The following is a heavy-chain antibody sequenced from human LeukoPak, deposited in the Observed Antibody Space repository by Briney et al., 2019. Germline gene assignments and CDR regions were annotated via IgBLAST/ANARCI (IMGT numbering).Heavy chain of an antibody. CDR3: AKGSAYADF. D-gene: IGHD3-3*01. CDR1: GFTFSSYV. V-gene: IGHV3-23*01. Sequence: GGSLRLSCAASGFTFSSYVMSWVRQAPGKGLEWVSTISGSGGSTYYADSVKGRFTISRDNPKNTLSLQMNSLRAEGTAVYYCAKGSAYADFWGQGTLVTVSS. CDR2: ISGSGGST. J-gene: IGHJ4*02.